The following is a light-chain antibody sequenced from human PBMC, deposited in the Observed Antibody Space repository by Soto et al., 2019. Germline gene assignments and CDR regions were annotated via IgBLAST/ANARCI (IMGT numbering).Light chain of an antibody. J-gene: IGKJ1*01. Sequence: EIVMTQSPATLSVSPGERATLSCRASQSVSNNLAWYQQKPGQAPRLLIYGASTRATGIPATFSGSGSGTEFALPISSLQSEDFAIYYCQQYNNWPRTFGQGTKVEIK. CDR1: QSVSNN. CDR2: GAS. V-gene: IGKV3-15*01. CDR3: QQYNNWPRT.